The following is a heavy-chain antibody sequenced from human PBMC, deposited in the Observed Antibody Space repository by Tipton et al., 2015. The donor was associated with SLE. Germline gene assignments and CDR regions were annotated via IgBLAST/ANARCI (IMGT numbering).Heavy chain of an antibody. Sequence: QSGPEVKKPGASVKVSCKASGYTFTGYYMHWVRQAPGQGLEWMGWINPNSGGTNYAQKFQGRVTMTRDTSISTAYMELSRLRSDDAAVYYCARDISLVGSGSYWGQGTLVTVSS. J-gene: IGHJ4*02. CDR3: ARDISLVGSGSY. CDR1: GYTFTGYY. CDR2: INPNSGGT. D-gene: IGHD1-26*01. V-gene: IGHV1-2*02.